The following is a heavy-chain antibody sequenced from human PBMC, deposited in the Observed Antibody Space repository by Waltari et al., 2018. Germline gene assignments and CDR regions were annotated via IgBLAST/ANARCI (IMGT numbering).Heavy chain of an antibody. J-gene: IGHJ4*02. CDR1: GYTLTEFP. CDR2: FDPEDGET. CDR3: ATDGYCSGGSCYWLDY. D-gene: IGHD2-15*01. Sequence: QVQLVQSGAEVKKPGASVKVSCKVSGYTLTEFPMPWVRQAPGKGLAWMGGFDPEDGETIYAQKFQGRVTMTEDTSTDTAYMELSSLRSEDTAVYYCATDGYCSGGSCYWLDYWGQGTLVTVSS. V-gene: IGHV1-24*01.